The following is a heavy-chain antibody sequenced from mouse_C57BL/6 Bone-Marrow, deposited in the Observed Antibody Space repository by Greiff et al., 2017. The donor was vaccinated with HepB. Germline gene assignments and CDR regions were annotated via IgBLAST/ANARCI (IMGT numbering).Heavy chain of an antibody. Sequence: EVQLQQSGAELVRPGASVKLSCTASGFNIKDDYMHWVKQRPEQGLEWIGWIDPENGDTEYASKFQGKATITADTSSNTAYLQLSSLTSEDTAVYYCTTRTMVTTDPGVWGTGTTVTVSS. J-gene: IGHJ1*03. D-gene: IGHD2-2*01. V-gene: IGHV14-4*01. CDR3: TTRTMVTTDPGV. CDR1: GFNIKDDY. CDR2: IDPENGDT.